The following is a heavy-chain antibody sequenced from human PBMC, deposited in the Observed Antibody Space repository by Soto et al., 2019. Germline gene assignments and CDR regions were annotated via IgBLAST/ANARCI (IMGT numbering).Heavy chain of an antibody. J-gene: IGHJ4*02. D-gene: IGHD1-26*01. V-gene: IGHV3-7*01. CDR1: GFTFSSFW. CDR2: IKQDGSHK. CDR3: ATSTGAPGNY. Sequence: EVQLVESGGGLVQPGGSLRLSCVASGFTFSSFWMSWARQAPGKGLEWVANIKQDGSHKYYVPSVKGRFTISRDNAKNSLYLQMNSLRAENAAVYYCATSTGAPGNYWGQGTVVTVSS.